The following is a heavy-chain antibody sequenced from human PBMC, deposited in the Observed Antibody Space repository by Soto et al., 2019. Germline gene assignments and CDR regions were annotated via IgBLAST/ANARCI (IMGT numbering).Heavy chain of an antibody. CDR3: ARDLLGGYSGYGGTYYYGMDV. Sequence: GGSLRLSCAASGFTFSSYGMHWVRQAPGKGLEWVAVIWYDGSNKYYADSVKGRFTISRDNSKNTLYLQMNSLRAEDTAVYYCARDLLGGYSGYGGTYYYGMDVWGQGTTVTVSS. CDR2: IWYDGSNK. V-gene: IGHV3-33*01. CDR1: GFTFSSYG. J-gene: IGHJ6*02. D-gene: IGHD5-12*01.